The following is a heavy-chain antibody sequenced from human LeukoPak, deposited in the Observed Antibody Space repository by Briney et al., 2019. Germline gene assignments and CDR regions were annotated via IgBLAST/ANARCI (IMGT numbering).Heavy chain of an antibody. D-gene: IGHD3-16*01. V-gene: IGHV3-23*01. Sequence: GGSLRLSCAASGFTFSSYAMSWVRQAPGKGLEWVSAISGSGGSTYYADSVKGRFTISRDNSKNTLYLQMNSLRAEDTAVYYCATARGSPWYFDLWGRGTLVTASS. CDR1: GFTFSSYA. CDR2: ISGSGGST. J-gene: IGHJ2*01. CDR3: ATARGSPWYFDL.